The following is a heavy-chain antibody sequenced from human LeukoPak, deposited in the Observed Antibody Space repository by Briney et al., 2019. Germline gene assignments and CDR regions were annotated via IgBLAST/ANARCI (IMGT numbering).Heavy chain of an antibody. CDR3: AKDRDTEQPLLLSYFDY. CDR1: GFTFGSYA. D-gene: IGHD2/OR15-2a*01. CDR2: ISGSGGST. V-gene: IGHV3-23*01. J-gene: IGHJ4*02. Sequence: PGGSLRLSCAASGFTFGSYAMTWVRQAPGKGLEWVSVISGSGGSTYYADSVKGRFTISRDNSKNTLYLQVSSLRAEDTAVYYCAKDRDTEQPLLLSYFDYWGQGTLVTVSS.